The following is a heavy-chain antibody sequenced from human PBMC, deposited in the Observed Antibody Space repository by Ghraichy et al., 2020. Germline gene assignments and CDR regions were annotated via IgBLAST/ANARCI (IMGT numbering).Heavy chain of an antibody. CDR1: GGSISSSSYY. D-gene: IGHD6-19*01. CDR2: IYYSGST. J-gene: IGHJ5*02. V-gene: IGHV4-39*01. CDR3: ARHKERYSSGWRLDWFDP. Sequence: SETLSLTCTVSGGSISSSSYYWGWIRQPPGKGLEWIGSIYYSGSTYYNPSLKSRVTISVDTSKNQFSLKLSSVTAADTAVYYCARHKERYSSGWRLDWFDPWGQGTLVTVSS.